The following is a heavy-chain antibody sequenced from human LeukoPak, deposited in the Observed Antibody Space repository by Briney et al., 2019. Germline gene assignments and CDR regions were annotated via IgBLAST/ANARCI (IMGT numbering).Heavy chain of an antibody. V-gene: IGHV3-53*05. CDR1: GFTVSSNY. J-gene: IGHJ6*02. CDR3: VKGTSTKYYYYGMDV. CDR2: IYSGGST. Sequence: GGSLRLSCAASGFTVSSNYMSWVRQAPGKGLEWVSVIYSGGSTYYADSVKGRFTISRDNSKNTLYLQMSSLRAEDTAVYYCVKGTSTKYYYYGMDVWGQGTTVTVSS. D-gene: IGHD2-2*01.